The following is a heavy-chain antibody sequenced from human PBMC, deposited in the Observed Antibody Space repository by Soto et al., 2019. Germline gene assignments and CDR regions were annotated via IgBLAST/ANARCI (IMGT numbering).Heavy chain of an antibody. CDR1: GFTFSDYY. CDR2: ISSSSSYT. D-gene: IGHD6-19*01. V-gene: IGHV3-11*06. J-gene: IGHJ4*02. CDR3: AAAPGQWLGYFDY. Sequence: QVQLVESGGGLVKPGGSLRLSCAASGFTFSDYYMSWIRQAPGKGLEWVSYISSSSSYTNYADSVKGRFTISRDNAKNSLYLQINSLRAEDTAVYYCAAAPGQWLGYFDYWGQGTLLTVSS.